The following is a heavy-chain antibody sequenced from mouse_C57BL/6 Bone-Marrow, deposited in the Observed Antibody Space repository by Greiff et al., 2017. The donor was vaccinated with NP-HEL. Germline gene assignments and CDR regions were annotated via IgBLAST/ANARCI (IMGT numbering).Heavy chain of an antibody. CDR1: GYTFTEYT. J-gene: IGHJ3*01. CDR2: FYTGSGGI. V-gene: IGHV1-62-2*01. D-gene: IGHD3-2*02. Sequence: VQLQQSGAELVKPGASVKLSCKASGYTFTEYTIHWVKQRSGQGLEWIGWFYTGSGGIKYNEKFKDKATLTADKSSSTVYMELSRLTSEDSAVYFCARHEDPKTAQATGFAYWGQGTLVTVSA. CDR3: ARHEDPKTAQATGFAY.